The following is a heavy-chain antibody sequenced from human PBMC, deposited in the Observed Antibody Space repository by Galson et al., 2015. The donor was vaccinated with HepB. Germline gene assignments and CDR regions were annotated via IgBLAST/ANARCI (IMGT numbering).Heavy chain of an antibody. CDR3: ARATYCGGDCSSGAFDI. CDR2: ISSSSSYI. J-gene: IGHJ3*02. Sequence: SLRLSCAASGFTFSSYSMNWVRQAPGKGLEWVSSISSSSSYIYYADSVKGRFTISRDNAKNSLYLQMNSLRAEDTAVYYCARATYCGGDCSSGAFDIWGQGTMVTVSS. D-gene: IGHD2-21*02. CDR1: GFTFSSYS. V-gene: IGHV3-21*01.